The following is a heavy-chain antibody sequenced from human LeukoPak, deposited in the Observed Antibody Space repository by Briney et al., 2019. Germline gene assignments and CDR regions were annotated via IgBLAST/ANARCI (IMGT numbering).Heavy chain of an antibody. CDR1: GGTFSSYT. D-gene: IGHD6-6*01. CDR2: IIPILGIA. Sequence: GASVKVSCMASGGTFSSYTISWVRQAPGQGLEWMGRIIPILGIANYAQKFQGRVTITADKSTSTAYMELSSLRAEDTAVYYCVSSPRVAAQDVWGKGTTVTVSS. CDR3: VSSPRVAAQDV. J-gene: IGHJ6*04. V-gene: IGHV1-69*02.